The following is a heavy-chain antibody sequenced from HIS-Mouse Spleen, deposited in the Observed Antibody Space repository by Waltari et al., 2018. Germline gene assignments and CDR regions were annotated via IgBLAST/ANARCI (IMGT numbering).Heavy chain of an antibody. Sequence: QVQLQQWGAGLLKPSETLSLTCAVYGGSFSGYYWSWIRQPPGKGLEWIGEINHSGSTTSNPSLKSRVNISVDTSKNQFSLKLSSVTAADTAVYYCARLTGCGPDAFDIWGQGTMVTVSS. CDR2: INHSGST. J-gene: IGHJ3*02. D-gene: IGHD2-8*02. CDR3: ARLTGCGPDAFDI. CDR1: GGSFSGYY. V-gene: IGHV4-34*01.